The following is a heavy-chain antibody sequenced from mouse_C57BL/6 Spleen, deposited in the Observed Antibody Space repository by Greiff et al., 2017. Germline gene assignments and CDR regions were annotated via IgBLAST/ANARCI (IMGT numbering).Heavy chain of an antibody. CDR1: GYTFTDYE. Sequence: QVQLKQSGAELVRPGASVTLSCKASGYTFTDYEMHWVKQTPVHGLEWIGAIDPETGGTAYNQKFKGKAILTADKSSSTAYMERRSLTSEDSAVYYCTRSDYSNYEGYLGYGGQGTTLTVSS. D-gene: IGHD2-5*01. J-gene: IGHJ2*01. CDR2: IDPETGGT. CDR3: TRSDYSNYEGYLGY. V-gene: IGHV1-15*01.